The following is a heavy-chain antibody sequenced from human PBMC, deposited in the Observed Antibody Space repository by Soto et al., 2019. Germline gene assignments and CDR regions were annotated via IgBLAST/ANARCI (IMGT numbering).Heavy chain of an antibody. D-gene: IGHD3-22*01. Sequence: QVQLVQSGAEGKKPGSSVKVSCKASGGTFSSYAISWVRQAPGQGLEWMGGIIPIFGTANYAQKFQGRVTITADKSTSTAYMELSSLRSEDTAVYYCATDSSGYYRLYYFDYWGQGTLVTVSS. CDR3: ATDSSGYYRLYYFDY. CDR2: IIPIFGTA. V-gene: IGHV1-69*06. J-gene: IGHJ4*02. CDR1: GGTFSSYA.